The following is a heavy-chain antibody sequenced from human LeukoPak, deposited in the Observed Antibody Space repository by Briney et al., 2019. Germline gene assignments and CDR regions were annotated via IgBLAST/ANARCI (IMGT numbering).Heavy chain of an antibody. CDR2: IWHDGSHK. D-gene: IGHD3-10*01. CDR3: ARETFGSGSYPDF. CDR1: GFSFDTYA. J-gene: IGHJ4*02. V-gene: IGHV3-33*01. Sequence: GRSLRLSCAASGFSFDTYAMHWVRQAPGQGLEWVALIWHDGSHKFYSNSVRGQFTISRDNSKNTMYLQMNNLRPDDTAVYYCARETFGSGSYPDFWGQGTLVTVSS.